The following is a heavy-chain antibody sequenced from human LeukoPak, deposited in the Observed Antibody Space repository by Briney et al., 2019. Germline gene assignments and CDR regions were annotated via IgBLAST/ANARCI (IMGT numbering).Heavy chain of an antibody. D-gene: IGHD5-24*01. CDR3: ARQRWPGPFDI. V-gene: IGHV1-69*05. CDR2: IIPIFGTA. Sequence: GASVKVSCKASGGTFSSYAISWVRQAPGQGLEWMGGIIPIFGTANYAQKFQGRVTITTDESTSTAYMELSSLRSEDTAVYYCARQRWPGPFDIWGQGTMVAVSS. J-gene: IGHJ3*02. CDR1: GGTFSSYA.